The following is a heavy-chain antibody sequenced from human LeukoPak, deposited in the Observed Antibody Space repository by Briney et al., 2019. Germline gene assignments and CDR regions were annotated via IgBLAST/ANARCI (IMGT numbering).Heavy chain of an antibody. CDR1: GGSISSYY. CDR2: IYYSGST. CDR3: ARLGEQQRKNWFDP. V-gene: IGHV4-59*08. J-gene: IGHJ5*02. Sequence: SETLSLTCTVSGGSISSYYWSWIRQPPGQGLERIGYIYYSGSTNYNPSLKSRVTISVDTSKNQFSLKLSSVTAADTAVYYCARLGEQQRKNWFDPWGQGTLATVSS. D-gene: IGHD6-13*01.